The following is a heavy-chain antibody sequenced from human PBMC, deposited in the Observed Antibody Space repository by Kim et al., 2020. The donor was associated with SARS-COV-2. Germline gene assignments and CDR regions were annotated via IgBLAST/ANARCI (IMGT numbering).Heavy chain of an antibody. CDR1: GFTFSNYA. CDR2: ISSNGGGT. V-gene: IGHV3-64D*09. CDR3: VKVEYCSGGSCYVDS. Sequence: GGSLRLSCSASGFTFSNYAMHWVRQAPGKGLEYVSAISSNGGGTYYADSVKGRFTISRDNSKNTLYLQMRSLRAEEAAVYYCVKVEYCSGGSCYVDSWGQGTLVTVSS. D-gene: IGHD2-15*01. J-gene: IGHJ4*02.